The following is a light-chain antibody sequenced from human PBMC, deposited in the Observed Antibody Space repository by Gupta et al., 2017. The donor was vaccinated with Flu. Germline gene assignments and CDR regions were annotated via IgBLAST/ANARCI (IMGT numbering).Light chain of an antibody. Sequence: EVVLTQSPGTLSLSPGERATLSCRASQSISSSYLAWYQQRPGQGPRLLIYATFSRATGIPDRFSGSGSWTDFTLTISRLEPEDSALYYCQQYGSLITFGQRTRLEIK. CDR3: QQYGSLIT. J-gene: IGKJ5*01. CDR2: ATF. V-gene: IGKV3-20*01. CDR1: QSISSSY.